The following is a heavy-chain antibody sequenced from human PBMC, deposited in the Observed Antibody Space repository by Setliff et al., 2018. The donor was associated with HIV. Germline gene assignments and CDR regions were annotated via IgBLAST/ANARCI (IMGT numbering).Heavy chain of an antibody. D-gene: IGHD5-12*01. V-gene: IGHV3-15*07. CDR1: GFTFSNAW. Sequence: PGGSLRLSCEASGFTFSNAWMNWVRQVPGKGLEWVGRVKSKINGSDTNYADSVRGRFTISRDNSKNTLYLQMDSLRAKDTAVYFCAKGDRWLLLPSFDYWGQGTLVTVSS. CDR3: AKGDRWLLLPSFDY. CDR2: VKSKINGSDT. J-gene: IGHJ4*02.